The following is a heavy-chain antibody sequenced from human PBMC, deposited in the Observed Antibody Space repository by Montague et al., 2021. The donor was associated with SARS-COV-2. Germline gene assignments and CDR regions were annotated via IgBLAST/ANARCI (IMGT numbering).Heavy chain of an antibody. CDR1: GGSFNGYY. Sequence: SETRSLTCAVYGGSFNGYYWNWIRQPPGKGLEWIGEISDIGSTTYNPSLESRLTTSVDRSKNQFSLRLTSVTVADTAVYYCARLRDGVVPSPILGVGPYYSYYYMDVWGRGTTVTVSS. CDR3: ARLRDGVVPSPILGVGPYYSYYYMDV. V-gene: IGHV4-34*01. D-gene: IGHD3-10*01. J-gene: IGHJ6*03. CDR2: ISDIGST.